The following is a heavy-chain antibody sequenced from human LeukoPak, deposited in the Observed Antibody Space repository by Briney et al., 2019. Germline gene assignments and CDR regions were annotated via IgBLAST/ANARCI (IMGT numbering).Heavy chain of an antibody. CDR2: INHSGST. V-gene: IGHV4-39*07. Sequence: SETLSLTCTVSGGSISSRSHYWGWIRQPPGKGLEWIGEINHSGSTNYNPSLKSRVTITVDTSKNQFSLKLSSVTAADTAVYYCARGLDGDYTFDYWGQGTLVTVSS. CDR1: GGSISSRSHY. CDR3: ARGLDGDYTFDY. D-gene: IGHD4-17*01. J-gene: IGHJ4*02.